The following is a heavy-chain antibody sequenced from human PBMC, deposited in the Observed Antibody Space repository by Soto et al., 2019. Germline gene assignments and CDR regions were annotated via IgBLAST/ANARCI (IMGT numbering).Heavy chain of an antibody. CDR3: ARDWTYCRSTYSSTDY. CDR1: GYTFTNYA. V-gene: IGHV1-3*01. Sequence: GASVKVSCKASGYTFTNYAMHWVRQAPGLGLEWMGWINAGNGNTRYSQRFQGRVTITRDTSATTAYMELSSLRSEDTAVYYCARDWTYCRSTYSSTDYWDQGTLVTVSS. J-gene: IGHJ4*02. D-gene: IGHD2-2*01. CDR2: INAGNGNT.